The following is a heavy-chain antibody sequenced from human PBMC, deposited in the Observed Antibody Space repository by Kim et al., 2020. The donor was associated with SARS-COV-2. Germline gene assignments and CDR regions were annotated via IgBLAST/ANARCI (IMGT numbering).Heavy chain of an antibody. CDR3: ARGGSGWSFDY. CDR1: GFTFSTYP. V-gene: IGHV3-30*04. CDR2: ISYDGISS. Sequence: GGSLRLSCAASGFTFSTYPMHWVRQVPGSGLEWVAVISYDGISSYYADSVKGRFTISRDRSKSTLYIQMDSLRVEDTAVYYCARGGSGWSFDYWGQGTLVTVYS. J-gene: IGHJ4*02. D-gene: IGHD6-19*01.